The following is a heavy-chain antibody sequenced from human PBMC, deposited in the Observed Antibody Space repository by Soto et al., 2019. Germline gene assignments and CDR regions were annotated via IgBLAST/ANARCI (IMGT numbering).Heavy chain of an antibody. D-gene: IGHD6-19*01. CDR1: GDSISSYY. CDR3: ARQNDLQWLVRGSWFDP. J-gene: IGHJ5*02. Sequence: QVQLQESGPGLVKPPETLSLTCTVSGDSISSYYWNWIRQSPGKGLEWIGYIYYSGSTNYNPSLTSRVAISIDTSKNQFSLKLRSVTATDTAVYYCARQNDLQWLVRGSWFDPWGQGILVTVSS. V-gene: IGHV4-59*01. CDR2: IYYSGST.